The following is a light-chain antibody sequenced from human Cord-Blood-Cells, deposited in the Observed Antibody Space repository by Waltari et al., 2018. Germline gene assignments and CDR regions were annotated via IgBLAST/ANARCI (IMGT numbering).Light chain of an antibody. CDR1: QSVSSY. Sequence: ELVLTQSPAPLSLSPGERATLSCRASQSVSSYLAWYQQKPGQAPRLLIYDASNRATGIPARFSGSGSGTDFTLTISSLEPEDFAVYYCQQRSNRPTFGGGTKVEIK. V-gene: IGKV3-11*01. J-gene: IGKJ4*01. CDR2: DAS. CDR3: QQRSNRPT.